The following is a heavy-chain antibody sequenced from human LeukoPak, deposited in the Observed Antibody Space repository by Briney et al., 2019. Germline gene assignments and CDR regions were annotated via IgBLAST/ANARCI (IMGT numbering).Heavy chain of an antibody. J-gene: IGHJ2*01. CDR3: ARLSSSWYQDWYFDL. CDR1: GGSISNYD. D-gene: IGHD6-13*01. V-gene: IGHV4-4*07. CDR2: IYTSGST. Sequence: SETLFLTCTVSGGSISNYDWSWIRQPAGKGLEWIGRIYTSGSTNYNPSLKSRVTMSEDTSKKQFSLKLSSVTAADTAVYYCARLSSSWYQDWYFDLWGRGTLVTVSS.